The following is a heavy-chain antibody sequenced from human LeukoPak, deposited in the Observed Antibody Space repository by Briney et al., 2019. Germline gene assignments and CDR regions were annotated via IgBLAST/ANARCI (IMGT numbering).Heavy chain of an antibody. D-gene: IGHD5-12*01. V-gene: IGHV3-48*02. CDR2: ISSSTSTI. Sequence: GGSLRLSCAASGFTFSDYSMNWVRQAPGKGLEWISYISSSTSTIYYADSVKGRFTISRDSAKKSLYLQMDSLRDEDTAVYYCARDSTGSGYDWGGFDYWGQGTLVTVSS. CDR1: GFTFSDYS. CDR3: ARDSTGSGYDWGGFDY. J-gene: IGHJ4*02.